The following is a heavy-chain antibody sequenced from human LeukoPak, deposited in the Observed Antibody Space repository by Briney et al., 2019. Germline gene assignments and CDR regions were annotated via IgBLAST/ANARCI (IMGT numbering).Heavy chain of an antibody. CDR1: GYSLSSGYY. CDR3: ARIRKDLLTYRDGFDL. V-gene: IGHV4-38-2*02. CDR2: IYHSGST. J-gene: IGHJ3*01. D-gene: IGHD3-9*01. Sequence: SETLSLTCTVSGYSLSSGYYWGGTRQPPGKGREGIGSIYHSGSTYYNPSLKRRVTISVDTSKNHFSLKLSSVTAADTAVYYCARIRKDLLTYRDGFDLWGQGTMVTVSS.